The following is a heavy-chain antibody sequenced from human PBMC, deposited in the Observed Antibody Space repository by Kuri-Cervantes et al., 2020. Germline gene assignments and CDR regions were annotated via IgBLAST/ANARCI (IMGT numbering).Heavy chain of an antibody. Sequence: ASVKVSCKASGYTFTGYYMHWVRQAPGQGLEWMGWINPNSGGTNYAQKFQGRVTMTRDTSISTAYMELRSLRSDDTAVYYCARVVAGLYYYYGMDVWGQGTTVTVSS. D-gene: IGHD6-19*01. J-gene: IGHJ6*02. CDR2: INPNSGGT. CDR1: GYTFTGYY. V-gene: IGHV1-2*02. CDR3: ARVVAGLYYYYGMDV.